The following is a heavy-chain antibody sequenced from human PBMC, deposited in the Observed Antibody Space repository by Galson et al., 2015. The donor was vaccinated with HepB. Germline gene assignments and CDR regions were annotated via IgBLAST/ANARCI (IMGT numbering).Heavy chain of an antibody. CDR3: GRGLSDHYYGMDV. D-gene: IGHD5/OR15-5a*01. J-gene: IGHJ6*02. V-gene: IGHV6-1*01. CDR2: THYRSQWYS. Sequence: CAISGDSVSSNSAAWNWIRLSPSRGLEWLGSTHYRSQWYSDYAVSVKSRISISADISKNQFSLQLNSVTPEDTAVYYCGRGLSDHYYGMDVWGQGTMVTVSS. CDR1: GDSVSSNSAA.